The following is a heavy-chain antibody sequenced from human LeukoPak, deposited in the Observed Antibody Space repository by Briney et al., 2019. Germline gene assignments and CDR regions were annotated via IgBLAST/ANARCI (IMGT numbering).Heavy chain of an antibody. J-gene: IGHJ4*02. V-gene: IGHV3-23*01. CDR3: AKDILRWSFDY. D-gene: IGHD4-23*01. CDR1: GFTFSRNA. CDR2: IGNVDRDT. Sequence: GGSLRLPCAASGFTFSRNAMSWVRQAPGKGLEWVSAIGNVDRDTYYADSVKGRFTISRDSSKNTLYLQMNSLTAEDTAVYYCAKDILRWSFDYWGQGTLVTVSS.